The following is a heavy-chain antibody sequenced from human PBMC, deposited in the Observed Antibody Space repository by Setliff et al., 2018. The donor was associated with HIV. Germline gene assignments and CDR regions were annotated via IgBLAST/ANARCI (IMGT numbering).Heavy chain of an antibody. J-gene: IGHJ4*02. CDR2: IKQDGSEK. V-gene: IGHV3-7*01. CDR3: ARDPGSGWYVNRYLDY. Sequence: PGGSLRLSCAASRFTFSNYWMSWVRQAPGKGLEWVANIKQDGSEKYYVDSVTGRFTISRDNAKNSLYPQMNSLRAEDTAVYYCARDPGSGWYVNRYLDYWGQGTLVTVPQ. D-gene: IGHD6-19*01. CDR1: RFTFSNYW.